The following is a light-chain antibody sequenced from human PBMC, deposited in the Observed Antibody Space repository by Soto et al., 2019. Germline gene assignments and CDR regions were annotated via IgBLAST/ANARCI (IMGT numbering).Light chain of an antibody. CDR2: KAS. CDR1: QTISSW. V-gene: IGKV1-5*03. J-gene: IGKJ1*01. CDR3: QHYNSYSEA. Sequence: IQMTQSPSTPSGSVGDRVTITCRASQTISSWLAWYQQKPGKAPKLLIYKASTLKSGVTSRFSGSGSGTEFTLTISSLQPDDFATYYCQHYNSYSEAVGQGTKVEIK.